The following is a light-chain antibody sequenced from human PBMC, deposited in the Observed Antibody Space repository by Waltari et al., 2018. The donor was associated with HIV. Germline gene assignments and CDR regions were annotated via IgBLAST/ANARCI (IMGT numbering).Light chain of an antibody. V-gene: IGLV1-44*01. CDR2: SNN. Sequence: QSVLTQPPSASGTPGQRVTISCSGSSSTIGSNTVNCYQQLPGTAPKLLIYSNNQRPSGVPDRFSGSKSGTSASLAISGLQSEDEADYYCATWDDSLNGRWVFGGGTKLTVL. CDR1: SSTIGSNT. CDR3: ATWDDSLNGRWV. J-gene: IGLJ3*02.